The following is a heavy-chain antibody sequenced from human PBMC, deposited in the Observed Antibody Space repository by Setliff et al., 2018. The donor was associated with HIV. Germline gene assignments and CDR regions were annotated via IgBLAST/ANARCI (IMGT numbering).Heavy chain of an antibody. D-gene: IGHD3-16*01. CDR2: IYYSGST. V-gene: IGHV4-39*07. Sequence: SETLSLTCTVSGGSISTRSYYWDWIRQPPGKGLEWIGGIYYSGSTYYNPSLKSRVTISLDTSKNQFSMKLRSVTAADTAVYYCARARPQQFLGDTFEIWGQGTMVTVSS. CDR3: ARARPQQFLGDTFEI. CDR1: GGSISTRSYY. J-gene: IGHJ3*02.